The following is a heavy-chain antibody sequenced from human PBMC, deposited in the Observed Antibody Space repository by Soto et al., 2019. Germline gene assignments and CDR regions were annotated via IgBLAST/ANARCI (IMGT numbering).Heavy chain of an antibody. D-gene: IGHD2-15*01. V-gene: IGHV3-30-3*01. J-gene: IGHJ4*02. CDR3: ARDFAYCGGGTCYSAAPKY. Sequence: QVQLVESGGGVVQPGRSLRLSCAASGFAFINYAMHWVRQAPGKGLEWVAVTSYDGINSFYADSVKGRFTISRDNSKNILYLQMDSLRLEDTAVYYCARDFAYCGGGTCYSAAPKYWGQGTLVTVSS. CDR1: GFAFINYA. CDR2: TSYDGINS.